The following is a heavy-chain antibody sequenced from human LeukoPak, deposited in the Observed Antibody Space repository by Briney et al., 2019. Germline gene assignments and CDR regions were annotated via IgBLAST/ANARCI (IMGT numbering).Heavy chain of an antibody. CDR3: ARGGGYYYFDY. CDR2: INSDGSST. D-gene: IGHD3-3*01. J-gene: IGHJ4*02. Sequence: GGSLRPSCAASGFTFSSYWMHWVRQAPGKGLVWVSRINSDGSSTSYADSVKGRFTISRDNAKNTLYLQMNSLRAEDTAVYYCARGGGYYYFDYWGQGTLVTVSS. CDR1: GFTFSSYW. V-gene: IGHV3-74*01.